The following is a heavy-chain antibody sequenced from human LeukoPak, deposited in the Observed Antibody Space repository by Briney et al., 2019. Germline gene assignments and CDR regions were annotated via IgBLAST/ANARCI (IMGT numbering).Heavy chain of an antibody. CDR2: INHSGST. CDR3: ARGPRRGSSGWYGGWYYFDY. CDR1: GGSFSGYY. J-gene: IGHJ4*02. Sequence: SETLSLTCAVYGGSFSGYYWSWIRQPPGKGLEWIREINHSGSTNYNPSLKSRVTISVDTSKNQFSLKLSSVTAADTAVYYCARGPRRGSSGWYGGWYYFDYWGQGTLVTVSS. D-gene: IGHD6-19*01. V-gene: IGHV4-34*01.